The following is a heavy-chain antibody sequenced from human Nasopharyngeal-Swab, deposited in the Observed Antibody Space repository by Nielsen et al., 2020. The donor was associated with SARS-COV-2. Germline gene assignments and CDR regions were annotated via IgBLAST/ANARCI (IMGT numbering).Heavy chain of an antibody. CDR1: GYSFTSYW. D-gene: IGHD5-12*01. Sequence: GESLKISCQGSGYSFTSYWIAWVRQMPGKGLEWVGIIYPRASDTRYSPSFQGQVTISADKSISTAYLQWSSLKASDTAMYYCVRPEGVATSFKYYFQYGMDVWGQGTMVTVPS. V-gene: IGHV5-51*01. CDR2: IYPRASDT. J-gene: IGHJ6*02. CDR3: VRPEGVATSFKYYFQYGMDV.